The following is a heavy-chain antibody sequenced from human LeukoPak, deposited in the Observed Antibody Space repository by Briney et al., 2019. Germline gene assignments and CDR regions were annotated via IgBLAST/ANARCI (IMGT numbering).Heavy chain of an antibody. D-gene: IGHD3-10*01. CDR1: GFTFDDYA. CDR2: ISWNSGSI. CDR3: AKDIYYGSGSYYVVGAFDI. V-gene: IGHV3-9*01. J-gene: IGHJ3*02. Sequence: GGSLRLSCAASGFTFDDYAMHWVRQAPGKGLEWVSGISWNSGSIGYADSVKGRFTISRDNAKNSLYLQMNSLRAEDTALYYCAKDIYYGSGSYYVVGAFDIWGQGTMVTVSS.